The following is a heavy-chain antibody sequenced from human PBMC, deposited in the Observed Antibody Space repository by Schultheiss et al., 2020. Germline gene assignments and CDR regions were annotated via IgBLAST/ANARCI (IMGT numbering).Heavy chain of an antibody. D-gene: IGHD3-22*01. J-gene: IGHJ4*02. Sequence: TLSLTCTVSGGSISSYYWSWIRQPPGKALEWLALIYWDDDKRYSPSLKTRLTISKDTSKNQVVLTMTNMDPVDTATYYCARIRHNYYDSSGYYQQFDYWGKGNRV. CDR2: IYWDDDK. CDR1: GGSISSYYW. CDR3: ARIRHNYYDSSGYYQQFDY. V-gene: IGHV2-70*18.